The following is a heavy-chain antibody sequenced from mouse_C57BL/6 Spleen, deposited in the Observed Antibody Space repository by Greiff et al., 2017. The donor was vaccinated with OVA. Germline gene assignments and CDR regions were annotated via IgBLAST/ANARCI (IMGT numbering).Heavy chain of an antibody. D-gene: IGHD2-4*01. CDR1: GFSLTSYG. CDR2: IWSGGST. J-gene: IGHJ2*01. Sequence: VQGVESGPGLVQPSQSLSITCTVSGFSLTSYGVHWVRQSPGKGLEWLGVIWSGGSTDYNAAFISRLSISKDNSKSQVFFKMNSLQADDTAIYYCARGLGYYFDYWGQGTTLTVSS. CDR3: ARGLGYYFDY. V-gene: IGHV2-2*01.